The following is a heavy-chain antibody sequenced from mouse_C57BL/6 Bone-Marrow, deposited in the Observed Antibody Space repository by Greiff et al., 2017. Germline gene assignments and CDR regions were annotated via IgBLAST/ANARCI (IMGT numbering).Heavy chain of an antibody. V-gene: IGHV1-18*01. CDR1: GYTFTDYN. D-gene: IGHD4-1*02. CDR2: INPNNGGT. CDR3: ARPTGTTWFAY. Sequence: VHVKQSGPELVKPGASVKIPCKASGYTFTDYNMDWVKQSHGKSLEWIGDINPNNGGTIYNQKFKGKATLTVDKSSSTAYMELRSLTSEDTAVYYCARPTGTTWFAYWGQGTLVTVSA. J-gene: IGHJ3*01.